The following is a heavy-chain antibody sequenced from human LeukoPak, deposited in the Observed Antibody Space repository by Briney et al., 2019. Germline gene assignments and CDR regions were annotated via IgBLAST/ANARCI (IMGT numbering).Heavy chain of an antibody. Sequence: GGSLRLSCAASRFTVSSNYMSWVRQAPGKGLEWVSVIYGGVNTVYADSVQGRFTISRDNSKNTLYLQMSSLRAEDTAVYYCAKSPKTGFLFDYWGKGTLVTVSS. CDR1: RFTVSSNY. CDR3: AKSPKTGFLFDY. J-gene: IGHJ4*02. V-gene: IGHV3-66*01. CDR2: IYGGVNT. D-gene: IGHD1-1*01.